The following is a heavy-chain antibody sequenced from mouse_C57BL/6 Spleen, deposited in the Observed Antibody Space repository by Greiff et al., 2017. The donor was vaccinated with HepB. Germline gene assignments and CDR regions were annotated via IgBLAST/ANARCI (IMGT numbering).Heavy chain of an antibody. D-gene: IGHD1-2*01. V-gene: IGHV1-53*01. J-gene: IGHJ1*03. CDR1: GYTFTSYW. Sequence: QVQLKESGTELVKPGASVKLSCKASGYTFTSYWMHWVKQRPGQGLEWIGNINPSNGGTNYNEKFKSKATLTVDKSSSTAYMQLSSLTSEDSAVYYCARWGYGEDFDVWGTGTTVTVSS. CDR2: INPSNGGT. CDR3: ARWGYGEDFDV.